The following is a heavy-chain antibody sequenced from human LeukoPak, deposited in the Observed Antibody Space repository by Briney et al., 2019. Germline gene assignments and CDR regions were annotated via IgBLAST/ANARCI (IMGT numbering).Heavy chain of an antibody. CDR2: INHSGST. CDR1: GGSFSGYY. J-gene: IGHJ4*02. V-gene: IGHV4-34*01. D-gene: IGHD3-22*01. CDR3: ARGGVSRVITMIVVPKAGYFDY. Sequence: SETPSLTCAVYGGSFSGYYWSWIRQPPGKGLEWIGEINHSGSTNYNPSLKSRVTISVDTSKNQFSLKLSSVTAADTAVYYCARGGVSRVITMIVVPKAGYFDYWGQGTLVTVSS.